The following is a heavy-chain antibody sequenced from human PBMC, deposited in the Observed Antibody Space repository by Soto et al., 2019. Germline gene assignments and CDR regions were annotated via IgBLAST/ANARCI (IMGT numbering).Heavy chain of an antibody. CDR3: ARDAMGYCSGGSCSYNWFDP. Sequence: QVQLQESGPGLVKPSQTLSLTCTVSGGAISSGGYYWSWIRQHPGKGLEWIGYIYYSGSTYYNPSLKSLVTISVDTSKNQFSLKLSSVTAADTAVYYCARDAMGYCSGGSCSYNWFDPWGQGTLVTVSS. D-gene: IGHD2-15*01. J-gene: IGHJ5*02. CDR1: GGAISSGGYY. V-gene: IGHV4-31*01. CDR2: IYYSGST.